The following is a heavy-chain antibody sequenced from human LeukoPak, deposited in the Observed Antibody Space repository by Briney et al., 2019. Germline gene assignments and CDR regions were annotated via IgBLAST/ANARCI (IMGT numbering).Heavy chain of an antibody. Sequence: ASVKVSCKASGYTFTSYGISWVRQAPGQGLEWMGWISAYNGNTNYAQKLQGRVTLTTDTSTSTAYMELRSLRSDDTAVYYCARVQDIVVVVAAGPGDYWGQGTLVTVSS. CDR2: ISAYNGNT. CDR1: GYTFTSYG. J-gene: IGHJ4*02. CDR3: ARVQDIVVVVAAGPGDY. D-gene: IGHD2-15*01. V-gene: IGHV1-18*01.